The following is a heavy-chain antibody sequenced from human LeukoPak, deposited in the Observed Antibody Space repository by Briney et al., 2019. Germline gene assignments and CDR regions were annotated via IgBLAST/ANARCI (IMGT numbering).Heavy chain of an antibody. J-gene: IGHJ3*02. CDR3: ARSTVYCSGANCHNAFDI. Sequence: EASVKVSCKASGYPFSRYDLNWVRPATGQGLEWMGWMNPNSGNTGYAQKFQGRVTMTRSTSISTAYMELSSLRSDDTAVYYCARSTVYCSGANCHNAFDIWGQGTMVTVSS. V-gene: IGHV1-8*01. CDR1: GYPFSRYD. CDR2: MNPNSGNT. D-gene: IGHD2-2*02.